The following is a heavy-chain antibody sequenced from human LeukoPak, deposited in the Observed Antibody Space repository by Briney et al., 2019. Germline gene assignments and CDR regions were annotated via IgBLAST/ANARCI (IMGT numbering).Heavy chain of an antibody. J-gene: IGHJ6*03. Sequence: GGSLRLSCAASGFTFSSYGMHWVRQAPGKGLEWVAFIRYDGSNKYYADSVKGRFTISRDNAKNSLYLQMNSLRAEDTAVYYCARGASRPGYYYYYYMDVWGKGTTVTVSS. CDR1: GFTFSSYG. V-gene: IGHV3-30*02. CDR2: IRYDGSNK. CDR3: ARGASRPGYYYYYYMDV. D-gene: IGHD1-14*01.